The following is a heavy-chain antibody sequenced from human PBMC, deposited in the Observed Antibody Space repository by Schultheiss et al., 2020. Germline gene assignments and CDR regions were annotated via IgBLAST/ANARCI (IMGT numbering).Heavy chain of an antibody. CDR1: GFTFSSYA. CDR3: ARERQQWLVLGTDYYYGMDV. D-gene: IGHD6-19*01. Sequence: GGSMRLSCAASGFTFSSYAMHWVRQAPGKGLEGLAVISYDGGNKFYADSVKGRFTISRDDSENTLYLQMNSLRAEDTAVYYCARERQQWLVLGTDYYYGMDVWGPGTTVTVAS. J-gene: IGHJ6*02. CDR2: ISYDGGNK. V-gene: IGHV3-30*04.